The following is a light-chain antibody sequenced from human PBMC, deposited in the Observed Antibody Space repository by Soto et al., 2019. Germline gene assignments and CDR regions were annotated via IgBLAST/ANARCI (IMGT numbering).Light chain of an antibody. J-gene: IGKJ1*01. CDR2: AAS. V-gene: IGKV3-15*01. CDR1: QSVRSN. Sequence: EIVMTQSPATLAVSPGESATLSCRASQSVRSNLAWYQQEPGQTPRLLIYAASTRATGIPARFSGSGSGTEFTLTISSLQSEDSAVYYCHQYNDWPPWTFGHGTKVEIK. CDR3: HQYNDWPPWT.